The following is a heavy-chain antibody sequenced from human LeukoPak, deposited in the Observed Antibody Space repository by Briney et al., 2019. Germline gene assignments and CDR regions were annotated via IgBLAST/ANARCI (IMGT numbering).Heavy chain of an antibody. J-gene: IGHJ4*02. D-gene: IGHD5-24*01. V-gene: IGHV3-7*01. CDR3: ARWRWLQSEFDY. CDR1: GFTFSSHS. Sequence: GGSLRLSCAASGFTFSSHSMSWVRQAPGKGLEWVAYIKEDGREKDHVDSVKGRFTISRDNAKNSLYLQMNILRADDTAVYYCARWRWLQSEFDYWGQGTLVTVSS. CDR2: IKEDGREK.